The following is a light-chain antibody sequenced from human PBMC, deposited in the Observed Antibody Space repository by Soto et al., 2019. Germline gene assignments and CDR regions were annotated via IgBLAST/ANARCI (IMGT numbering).Light chain of an antibody. CDR3: QQRSDWPLT. V-gene: IGKV3-11*01. Sequence: EIVLTQSPATLSLSPGERATLSCRASQSVTSYLAWYQQKPGQAPRHLIYDVSNRASGIPARFSGSGSETDFTLTISSLEPEDFAVYYCQQRSDWPLTFGQGTRLEIK. J-gene: IGKJ5*01. CDR2: DVS. CDR1: QSVTSY.